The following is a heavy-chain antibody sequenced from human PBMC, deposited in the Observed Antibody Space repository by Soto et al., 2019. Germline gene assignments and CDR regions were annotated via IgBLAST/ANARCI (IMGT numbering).Heavy chain of an antibody. V-gene: IGHV4-39*07. D-gene: IGHD1-26*01. CDR1: GGSISSSSYY. CDR3: ARDLRGSYLTHWFDP. J-gene: IGHJ5*02. Sequence: SETLSLTCTVSGGSISSSSYYWGWIRQPPGKGLEWIGSIYYSGSTNYNPSLKSRVTISVDTSKNQFSLKLSSVTAADTAVYYCARDLRGSYLTHWFDPWGQGTLVTVSS. CDR2: IYYSGST.